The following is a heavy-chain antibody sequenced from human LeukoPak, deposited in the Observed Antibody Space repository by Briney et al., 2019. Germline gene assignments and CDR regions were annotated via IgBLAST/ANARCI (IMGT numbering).Heavy chain of an antibody. Sequence: SVKVSCKASGGTFSSYAINWVRQAPGQGLEWMGRIIPILGIANYAQKFQGRVTITADKSTSTAYMELSSLRSEDTAVYYCARVGVTIFGVVITDYYGMDVWGQGTLVTVSS. CDR1: GGTFSSYA. J-gene: IGHJ6*02. CDR3: ARVGVTIFGVVITDYYGMDV. D-gene: IGHD3-3*01. CDR2: IIPILGIA. V-gene: IGHV1-69*04.